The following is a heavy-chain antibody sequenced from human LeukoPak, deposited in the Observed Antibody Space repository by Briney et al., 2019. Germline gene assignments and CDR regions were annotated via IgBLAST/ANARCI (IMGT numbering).Heavy chain of an antibody. CDR1: GFIVSSNY. CDR2: ISYDGSNK. V-gene: IGHV3-30*18. D-gene: IGHD3-9*01. Sequence: PGGSLRLSCAASGFIVSSNYMSWVRRAPGKGLDWVAVISYDGSNKYYADSVKGRFTISRDNSKNTLYLQMNSLRAEDTAVYYCAKVRYFGPSAFDIWGQGTMVTVSS. J-gene: IGHJ3*02. CDR3: AKVRYFGPSAFDI.